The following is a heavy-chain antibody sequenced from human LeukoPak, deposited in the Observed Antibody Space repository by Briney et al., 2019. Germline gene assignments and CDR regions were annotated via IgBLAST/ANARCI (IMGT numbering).Heavy chain of an antibody. CDR2: INHSGST. J-gene: IGHJ4*02. V-gene: IGHV4-34*01. Sequence: SETLSLTCAVYGGSFSGYYWSWIRQPPGKGLEWIGEINHSGSTNYNPSLKSRVTISVDTSKNQFSLRLTSVTAADTAVYYCARWGNVAAAIGLEKYYFDYWGQGTLVTVSS. CDR3: ARWGNVAAAIGLEKYYFDY. D-gene: IGHD2-2*02. CDR1: GGSFSGYY.